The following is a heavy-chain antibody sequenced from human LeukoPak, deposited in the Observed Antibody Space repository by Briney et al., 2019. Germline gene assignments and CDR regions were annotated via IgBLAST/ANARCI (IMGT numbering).Heavy chain of an antibody. V-gene: IGHV1-46*01. CDR1: GYTFTSYY. CDR3: VRDMLAVPSNWFDP. D-gene: IGHD2-8*01. Sequence: GASVKVSCKASGYTFTSYYIHWVRQAPGQGLEWMGVINPSGGGTSYAQKFQGRVTMTRDTSTSTVYMDLRSLRSEDTAVYFCVRDMLAVPSNWFDPWGQGTLVTVSS. CDR2: INPSGGGT. J-gene: IGHJ5*02.